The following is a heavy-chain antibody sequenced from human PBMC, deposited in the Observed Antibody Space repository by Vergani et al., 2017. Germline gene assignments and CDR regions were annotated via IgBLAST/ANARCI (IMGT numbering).Heavy chain of an antibody. D-gene: IGHD2-2*03. Sequence: QVQLQESGPGLVKPSETLSLTCAVSGYSISSGYYWGWIRQPPGKGLEWIGSIYHSGSTYYNPSLKSRVTISVDTSKNQFSLKLSSVTAADTAVYYCARHWIPKYYFDYWGQGTLVTVSS. CDR3: ARHWIPKYYFDY. CDR2: IYHSGST. J-gene: IGHJ4*02. CDR1: GYSISSGYY. V-gene: IGHV4-38-2*01.